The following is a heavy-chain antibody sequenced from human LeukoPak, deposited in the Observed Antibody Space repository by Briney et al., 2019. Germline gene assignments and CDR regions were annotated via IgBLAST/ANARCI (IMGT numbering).Heavy chain of an antibody. CDR2: ISYDGSYT. CDR1: GLSFNTYA. Sequence: GGSLRLSCVDSGLSFNTYAMHWVRQAPGKGLEWVAAISYDGSYTYYRDSVRGRFTISRDNAKNSLFLQMNSLRAEDTAVYYCARDQGATNCWGQGTLVTVSS. CDR3: ARDQGATNC. J-gene: IGHJ4*02. V-gene: IGHV3-30*04. D-gene: IGHD1-26*01.